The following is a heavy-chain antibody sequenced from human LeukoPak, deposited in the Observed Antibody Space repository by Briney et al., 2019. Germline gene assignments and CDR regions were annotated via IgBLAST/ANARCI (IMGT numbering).Heavy chain of an antibody. J-gene: IGHJ4*02. CDR3: ARALVSSGPDDY. CDR1: GGSISSGDYY. CDR2: IYYSGST. Sequence: SQTLSLTCTVSGGSISSGDYYWSWLRQPPGTGLEWIGYIYYSGSTYYNPSLKSRVTISVDTSKNQFSLKLSSVTAADTAVYYCARALVSSGPDDYWGQGTLVTVSS. D-gene: IGHD3-22*01. V-gene: IGHV4-30-4*01.